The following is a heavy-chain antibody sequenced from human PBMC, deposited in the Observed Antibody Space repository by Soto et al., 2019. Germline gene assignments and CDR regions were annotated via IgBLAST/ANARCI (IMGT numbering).Heavy chain of an antibody. CDR3: AKWSYLDY. Sequence: PVGSLSLSCTTSGFSFASFAMTWVRQAPGKGLEWVATISGSDGKTYYADSVKGRFSISRDTSRNTLYLQMNSLRADDTAVYYCAKWSYLDYWGQGTRVTVSS. D-gene: IGHD3-3*01. V-gene: IGHV3-23*01. CDR2: ISGSDGKT. J-gene: IGHJ4*02. CDR1: GFSFASFA.